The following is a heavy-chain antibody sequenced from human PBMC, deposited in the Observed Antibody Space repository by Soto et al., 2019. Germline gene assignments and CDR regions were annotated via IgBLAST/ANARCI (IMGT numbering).Heavy chain of an antibody. V-gene: IGHV1-69*01. D-gene: IGHD3-22*01. J-gene: IGHJ4*02. CDR3: ARGGSGYTWFNEF. CDR1: GGLFSSYP. Sequence: QEQLVQSGAEVKKPGSSVKVSCKASGGLFSSYPIGWVGQVPGHGLEWMGGIIPVFQTAYYPQRFQGRVTITADESTNTAYMELSSLRSEDTAIYYCARGGSGYTWFNEFWGQGTLVTVSS. CDR2: IIPVFQTA.